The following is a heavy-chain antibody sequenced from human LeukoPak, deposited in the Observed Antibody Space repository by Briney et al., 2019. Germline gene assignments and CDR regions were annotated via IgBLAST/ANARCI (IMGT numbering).Heavy chain of an antibody. CDR2: INPSGGST. Sequence: GASVKVSCKASGYTFTSYYMHWVRQAPGQGLEWMGIINPSGGSTSYAQKFQGRVTMTRDTSTSTVYMELSSLRSEDTAVYYCARGFYGGMATIWAYYFDYWGQGTLVTVSS. D-gene: IGHD5-24*01. CDR1: GYTFTSYY. V-gene: IGHV1-46*01. CDR3: ARGFYGGMATIWAYYFDY. J-gene: IGHJ4*02.